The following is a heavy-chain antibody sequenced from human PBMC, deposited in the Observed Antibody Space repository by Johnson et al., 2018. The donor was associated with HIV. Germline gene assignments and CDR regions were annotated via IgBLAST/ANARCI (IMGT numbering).Heavy chain of an antibody. D-gene: IGHD2-2*01. J-gene: IGHJ3*02. CDR3: AKGRISTVVVDLRGGGFDI. CDR1: GFTFSDHY. Sequence: VQLVESGGGLVQPGGSLRLSCAASGFTFSDHYMDWVRQAPGKGLEWVGRIRTQVYSYTTEYAASVKGRFTISRDDSKNSLYLQMNSLRTEDTAVYYCAKGRISTVVVDLRGGGFDIWGQGTLVTVSS. CDR2: IRTQVYSYTT. V-gene: IGHV3-72*01.